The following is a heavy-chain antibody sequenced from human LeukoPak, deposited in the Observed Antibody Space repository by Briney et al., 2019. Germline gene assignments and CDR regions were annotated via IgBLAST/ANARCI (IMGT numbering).Heavy chain of an antibody. D-gene: IGHD2/OR15-2a*01. Sequence: SETLSLTCTVSGGSISSYYWSWIRQPPGKGLEWIGYIYHSGSTNYNPSLKSRVTISVDTSKNQFSLKLSSVTAADTAVYYCARLNITTYHDAFDIWGQGTMVTVSS. CDR2: IYHSGST. CDR1: GGSISSYY. J-gene: IGHJ3*02. CDR3: ARLNITTYHDAFDI. V-gene: IGHV4-59*08.